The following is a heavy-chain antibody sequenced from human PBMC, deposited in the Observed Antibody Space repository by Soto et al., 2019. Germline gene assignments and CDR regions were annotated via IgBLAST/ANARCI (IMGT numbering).Heavy chain of an antibody. V-gene: IGHV1-69*04. CDR2: IIPILGIA. CDR3: ARDQGRGPDPVGDTSFHFLWFGESNSLDY. J-gene: IGHJ4*02. D-gene: IGHD3-10*01. CDR1: GGTFSSYT. Sequence: ASVKVSCKASGGTFSSYTISWVRQAPGQGLEWMGRIIPILGIANYAQKFQGRVTITADKSTSTAYMELSSLRSEDTAVYYCARDQGRGPDPVGDTSFHFLWFGESNSLDYWGQGTLVTVSS.